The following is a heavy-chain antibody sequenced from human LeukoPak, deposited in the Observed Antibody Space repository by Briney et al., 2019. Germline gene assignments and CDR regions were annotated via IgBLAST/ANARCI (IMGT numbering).Heavy chain of an antibody. CDR2: IYYSGST. V-gene: IGHV4-61*05. J-gene: IGHJ6*03. D-gene: IGHD3-10*01. CDR3: ARALRAYMDV. CDR1: GGSISSSSYY. Sequence: LETLSLTCTVSGGSISSSSYYWGWIRQPPGKGLEWIGYIYYSGSTNYNPSLKSRVTISVDTSKNQFSLKLSSVTAADTAVYYCARALRAYMDVWGKGTTVTVSS.